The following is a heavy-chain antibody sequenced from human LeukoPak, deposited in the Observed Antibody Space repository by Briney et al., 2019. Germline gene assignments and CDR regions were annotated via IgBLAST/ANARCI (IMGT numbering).Heavy chain of an antibody. CDR2: ISGSGGST. V-gene: IGHV3-23*01. CDR3: AKDLGPSMVRGVISEVYFDY. J-gene: IGHJ4*02. D-gene: IGHD3-10*01. Sequence: GGSLLLSCEASGFTLGSYAMSWVRQAPGKGLEWVSAISGSGGSTYYADSVKGRFTISRDNSKNTLYLQMNSLRAEDTAVYYCAKDLGPSMVRGVISEVYFDYWGQGTLVTVSS. CDR1: GFTLGSYA.